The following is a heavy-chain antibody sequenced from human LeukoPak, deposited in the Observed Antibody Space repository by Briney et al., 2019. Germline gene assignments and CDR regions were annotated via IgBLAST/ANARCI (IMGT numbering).Heavy chain of an antibody. CDR2: IYSGGST. CDR3: ARDAHSSGWYQDY. D-gene: IGHD6-19*01. Sequence: GGSLRLSCAASGLTVSKNYMSWVRQAPGKGLESVSVIYSGGSTYYADSVRGRFTISRDNSKNTLYLQMNSLGAEDAGLYYCARDAHSSGWYQDYWGQATLVTVSS. J-gene: IGHJ4*02. CDR1: GLTVSKNY. V-gene: IGHV3-66*01.